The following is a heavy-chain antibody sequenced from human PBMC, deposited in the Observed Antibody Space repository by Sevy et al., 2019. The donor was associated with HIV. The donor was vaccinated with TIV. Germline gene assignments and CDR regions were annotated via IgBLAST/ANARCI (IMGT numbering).Heavy chain of an antibody. CDR2: FDAEDDET. Sequence: ASVKVSCKVSGYTLSELSMHWVRQAPGKGLEWMGSFDAEDDETIYAQKFQGRVTMTEDTSTDTAYMELNNLRSEDTAVYYCATTKDYYDSSGSPFDYWGQGTLVTVSS. J-gene: IGHJ4*02. D-gene: IGHD3-22*01. CDR1: GYTLSELS. V-gene: IGHV1-24*01. CDR3: ATTKDYYDSSGSPFDY.